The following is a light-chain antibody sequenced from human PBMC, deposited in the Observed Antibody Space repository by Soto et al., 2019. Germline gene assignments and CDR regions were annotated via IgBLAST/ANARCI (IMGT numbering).Light chain of an antibody. CDR2: DAS. Sequence: EVVVTQSPATLSVCPGERATLSRRASESVGRHLAWYHQKPGQAPKLLIFDASTRATGVPARFSGSGSGTEFTLTVSSLQSEHIAVYFCQQYNNWPPNFGQGTRLEI. J-gene: IGKJ5*01. V-gene: IGKV3-15*01. CDR3: QQYNNWPPN. CDR1: ESVGRH.